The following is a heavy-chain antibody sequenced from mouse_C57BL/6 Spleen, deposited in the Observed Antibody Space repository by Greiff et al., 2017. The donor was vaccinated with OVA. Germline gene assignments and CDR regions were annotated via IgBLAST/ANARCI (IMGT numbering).Heavy chain of an antibody. D-gene: IGHD1-1*01. Sequence: QVQLKQSGPGLVQPSQSLSITCTVSGFSLTSYGVHWVRQSPGKGLEWLGVIWRGGSTDYNAAFMSRLSITKDNSKSQVFFKMNSLQADDTAIYYCAKKRDYYGSSHYAMDYWGQGTSVTVSS. J-gene: IGHJ4*01. V-gene: IGHV2-5*01. CDR3: AKKRDYYGSSHYAMDY. CDR2: IWRGGST. CDR1: GFSLTSYG.